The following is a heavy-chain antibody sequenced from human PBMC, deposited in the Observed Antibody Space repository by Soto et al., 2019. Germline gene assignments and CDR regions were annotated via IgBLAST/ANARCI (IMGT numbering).Heavy chain of an antibody. D-gene: IGHD1-1*01. CDR1: GGSISSYY. Sequence: QVQLQESGPGLVKPSETLSLTCTVSGGSISSYYWSWIRQPPGKGLEWIGYIYYSGSTKYNPSLKSRVTISVDTSKNQFSLKLSSVTAADTAVYYCASDLAGTTGVNAFDIWGQGTMVTVSS. J-gene: IGHJ3*02. CDR3: ASDLAGTTGVNAFDI. V-gene: IGHV4-59*01. CDR2: IYYSGST.